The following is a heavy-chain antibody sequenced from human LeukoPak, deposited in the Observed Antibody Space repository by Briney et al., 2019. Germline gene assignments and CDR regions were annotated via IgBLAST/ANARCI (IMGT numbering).Heavy chain of an antibody. V-gene: IGHV3-23*01. CDR1: GFTFGNYA. D-gene: IGHD6-19*01. CDR3: AKGRSRDYSSGWYFDS. CDR2: ISGSGFTT. J-gene: IGHJ4*02. Sequence: PGGSLRLSCAASGFTFGNYALNCVRQTPGKGLEWVSGISGSGFTTYYADSLKGRFTISRDNSKNTLYLQMNSLRAEDTAVYYCAKGRSRDYSSGWYFDSWGQGTLVTVSS.